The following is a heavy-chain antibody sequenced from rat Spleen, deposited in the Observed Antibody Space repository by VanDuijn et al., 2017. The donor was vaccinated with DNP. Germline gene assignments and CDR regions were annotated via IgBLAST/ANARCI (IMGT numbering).Heavy chain of an antibody. V-gene: IGHV5-17*01. D-gene: IGHD3-1*01. CDR1: GFTFSDYA. CDR3: ARQSRPNWYFDF. J-gene: IGHJ1*01. CDR2: IIYDGSST. Sequence: EVQLVESGGGLVQPGRSLKFSCAASGFTFSDYAMAWVRQAPKKGLEWVATIIYDGSSTYYRDSVKGRFTISRDNAKSTLYLQMDSLRSEDTATYYCARQSRPNWYFDFWGPGTMVTVSS.